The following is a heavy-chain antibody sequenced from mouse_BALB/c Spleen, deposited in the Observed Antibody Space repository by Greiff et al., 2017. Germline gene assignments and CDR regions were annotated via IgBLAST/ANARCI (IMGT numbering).Heavy chain of an antibody. V-gene: IGHV14-1*02. J-gene: IGHJ4*01. D-gene: IGHD2-1*01. CDR2: IDPENGNT. CDR3: ARSNGNYHAMDY. CDR1: GFNIKDYY. Sequence: VQLQQSGAELVRPGALVKLSCKASGFNIKDYYMHWVKQRPEQGLEWIGLIDPENGNTIYDPKFQGKASITADTSSNTAYLQLSSLTSEDTAVYYCARSNGNYHAMDYWGQGTSVTVSS.